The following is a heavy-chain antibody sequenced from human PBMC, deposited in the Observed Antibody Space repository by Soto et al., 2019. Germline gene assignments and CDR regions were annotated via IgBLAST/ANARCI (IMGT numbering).Heavy chain of an antibody. Sequence: GGSLRLSCAASGFTFDDYAMHWVRQAPGKGLEWVSGISWNSGSIGYADSVKGRFTISRDNAKNSLYLQMNSLRAEDTALYYCAKDYLGGYSYANAFDIWGQGTMVTVSS. J-gene: IGHJ3*02. CDR2: ISWNSGSI. CDR1: GFTFDDYA. D-gene: IGHD5-18*01. CDR3: AKDYLGGYSYANAFDI. V-gene: IGHV3-9*01.